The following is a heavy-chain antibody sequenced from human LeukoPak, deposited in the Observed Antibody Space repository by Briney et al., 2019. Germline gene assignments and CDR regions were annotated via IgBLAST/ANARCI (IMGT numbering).Heavy chain of an antibody. CDR2: IYYSGST. CDR3: ARGDYGDYPRYYFDY. CDR1: GGSICIGGYY. V-gene: IGHV4-31*03. D-gene: IGHD4-17*01. Sequence: SQTLSLTCTVSGGSICIGGYYWSWIRQHPGKGLEWIGYIYYSGSTYYNPSLKSRVTISVDTSKNQFSLKLSSVTAADTAVYYCARGDYGDYPRYYFDYWGQGTLVTVSS. J-gene: IGHJ4*02.